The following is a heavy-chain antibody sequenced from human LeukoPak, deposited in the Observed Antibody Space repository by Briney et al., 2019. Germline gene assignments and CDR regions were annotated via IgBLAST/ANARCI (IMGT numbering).Heavy chain of an antibody. D-gene: IGHD4-23*01. CDR1: GYTFTSYG. J-gene: IGHJ6*02. CDR3: ARAGKTTVVIDYYYGMDV. Sequence: ASVKVSCKASGYTFTSYGISWVRQAPGQGLEWMGWISAYNGNTNYAQKLQGRVTMTTDTSTSTAYMELSSLRSEDTAVYYCARAGKTTVVIDYYYGMDVWGQGTTVTVSS. CDR2: ISAYNGNT. V-gene: IGHV1-18*01.